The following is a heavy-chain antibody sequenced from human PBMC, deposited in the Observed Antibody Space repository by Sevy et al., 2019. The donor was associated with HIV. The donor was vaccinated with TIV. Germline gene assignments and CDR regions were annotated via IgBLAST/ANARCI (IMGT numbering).Heavy chain of an antibody. Sequence: GGSLRLSCAASGFPFNDHAMHWVRQVPGKGLEWVSGISWNSRNIGYADSVKGRFTISRDNARHFVYLQMNSLRAEDTALYYCAKDIRIAAAGRGFVDYYYGMDVWGQGTTVTVSS. CDR2: ISWNSRNI. D-gene: IGHD6-13*01. CDR3: AKDIRIAAAGRGFVDYYYGMDV. V-gene: IGHV3-9*01. J-gene: IGHJ6*02. CDR1: GFPFNDHA.